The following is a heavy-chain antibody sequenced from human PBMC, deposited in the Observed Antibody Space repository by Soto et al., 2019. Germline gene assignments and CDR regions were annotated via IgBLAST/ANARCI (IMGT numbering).Heavy chain of an antibody. V-gene: IGHV1-3*01. Sequence: ASVKVSCKASGYTFTSYAMHWVRQAPGQRLEWMGWINAGNGNTKYSQKFQGRVTITRDTSASTAYMELSSLRSEDTAVYYCARDPPNSLNGLDYYYYGMDVWGQGTTVTVSS. CDR3: ARDPPNSLNGLDYYYYGMDV. CDR1: GYTFTSYA. D-gene: IGHD1-1*01. CDR2: INAGNGNT. J-gene: IGHJ6*02.